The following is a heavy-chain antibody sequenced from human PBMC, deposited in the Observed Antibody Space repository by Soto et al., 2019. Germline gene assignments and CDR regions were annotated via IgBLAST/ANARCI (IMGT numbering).Heavy chain of an antibody. CDR3: VRVGVGIGNHFDS. D-gene: IGHD1-26*01. V-gene: IGHV4-59*12. CDR2: IHYSGRT. CDR1: NGSISGFY. Sequence: SETLSLTCSVSNGSISGFYWTWIRQPPGKILEWIGYIHYSGRTDYNPSLTSRATMSVDTSKNQFSLNLKPITAADTAVYYCVRVGVGIGNHFDSWGRGTLVTVSS. J-gene: IGHJ4*02.